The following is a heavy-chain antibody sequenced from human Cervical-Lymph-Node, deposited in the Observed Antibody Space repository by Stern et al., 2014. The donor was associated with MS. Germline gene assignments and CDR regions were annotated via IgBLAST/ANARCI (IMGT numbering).Heavy chain of an antibody. CDR2: IGYSGVTI. V-gene: IGHV3-11*01. CDR3: VRGRRQNDY. Sequence: QVQLVESGGDLVKPGGSLRLSCVASGFTFSDYYMTWIRQAPGKGLEWVSYIGYSGVTIYYADSVKGRFTISRDNAKNSLFLQMNSLRAEDTAVYYCVRGRRQNDYWGQGTLVTVSS. CDR1: GFTFSDYY. J-gene: IGHJ4*02.